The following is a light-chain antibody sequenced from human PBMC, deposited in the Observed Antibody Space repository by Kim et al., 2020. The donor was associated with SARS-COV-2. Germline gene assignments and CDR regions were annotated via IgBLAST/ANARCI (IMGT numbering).Light chain of an antibody. CDR1: QDISNY. V-gene: IGKV1-9*01. J-gene: IGKJ1*01. CDR3: HQFHIYPRT. Sequence: DIQLTQSPSFLSASVGDRVTITCRASQDISNYLAWYQQDLGKAPKLLIYAASTLESGVPSRFSGRGSGTEFTLTISGLQPEDFATYICHQFHIYPRTFGQGTKMDIK. CDR2: AAS.